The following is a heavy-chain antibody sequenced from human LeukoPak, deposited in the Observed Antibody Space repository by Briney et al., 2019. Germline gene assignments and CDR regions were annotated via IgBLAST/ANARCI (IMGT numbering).Heavy chain of an antibody. CDR2: IYYSGST. CDR3: VTSANYRDYFDN. V-gene: IGHV4-39*01. Sequence: SETLSLTCTVSGGSISSSSYYWGRIRQPPGKGLEWIGSIYYSGSTYYNPSLKSRVTISVDTSKNQFSLKLSAVTAADKAVYYCVTSANYRDYFDNWGQGTLVTVSS. CDR1: GGSISSSSYY. J-gene: IGHJ4*02. D-gene: IGHD4/OR15-4a*01.